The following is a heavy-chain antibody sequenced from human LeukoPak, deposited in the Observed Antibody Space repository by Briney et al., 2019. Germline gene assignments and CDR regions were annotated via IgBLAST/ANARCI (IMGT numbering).Heavy chain of an antibody. CDR3: ARGVYYDILTGYYTQRGLDH. V-gene: IGHV3-30*03. J-gene: IGHJ4*02. D-gene: IGHD3-9*01. CDR1: GFTFSSYS. CDR2: ISYDGSTQ. Sequence: GGSLRLSCAASGFTFSSYSMNWVRQAPGKGLEWVALISYDGSTQYYADSVTGRFTISRDYLQKSLYLQMNSLRVDDTAVYYCARGVYYDILTGYYTQRGLDHWGQGTLVTVSS.